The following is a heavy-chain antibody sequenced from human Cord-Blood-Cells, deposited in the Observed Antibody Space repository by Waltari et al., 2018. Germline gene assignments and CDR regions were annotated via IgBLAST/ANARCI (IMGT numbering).Heavy chain of an antibody. CDR2: IYHSGST. J-gene: IGHJ6*02. V-gene: IGHV4-34*01. CDR3: ARVRVVGSGYYYYYYGMDV. D-gene: IGHD3-22*01. Sequence: QVQLQQWGAGLLKPSETLSLTCAVYGGSFSGYYWSWIRQPPGKGLEWIGEIYHSGSTNYNPSLKSRVTISVDTSKNQFSLKLSSVTAADTAVYYCARVRVVGSGYYYYYYGMDVWGQGTTVTV. CDR1: GGSFSGYY.